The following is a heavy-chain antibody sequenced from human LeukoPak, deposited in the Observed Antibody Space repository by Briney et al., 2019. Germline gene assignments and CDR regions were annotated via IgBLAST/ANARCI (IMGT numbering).Heavy chain of an antibody. D-gene: IGHD6-13*01. CDR2: ISSSSSYI. CDR3: AREWMGYSSSRRYYYYYMDV. Sequence: EGSLRLSCAASGFTFSSYSMNWVRQAPGKGLEWVSSISSSSSYIYYADSVKGRFTISRDNAKNSLYLQMNSLRAEDTALYYCAREWMGYSSSRRYYYYYMDVWGKGTTVTVSS. J-gene: IGHJ6*03. V-gene: IGHV3-21*01. CDR1: GFTFSSYS.